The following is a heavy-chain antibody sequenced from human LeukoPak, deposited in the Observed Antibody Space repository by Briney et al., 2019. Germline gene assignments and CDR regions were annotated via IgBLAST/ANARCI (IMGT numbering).Heavy chain of an antibody. CDR3: AKWQYYVSGDDY. V-gene: IGHV3-23*01. J-gene: IGHJ4*02. CDR1: GFTFSSYA. CDR2: ISDSGGNM. Sequence: PGGSLRLSCEASGFTFSSYAMSWVRQAPGKGLEWVSSISDSGGNMYYADSVKGRFTISRDNSKKTLFLQMNSLRAEDTAIYYCAKWQYYVSGDDYWGQGILVTVSS. D-gene: IGHD3-10*01.